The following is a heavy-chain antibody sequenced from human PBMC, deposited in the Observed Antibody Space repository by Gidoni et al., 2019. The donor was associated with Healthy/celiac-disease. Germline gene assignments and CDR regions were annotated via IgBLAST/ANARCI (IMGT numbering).Heavy chain of an antibody. CDR2: ISYDGSNK. J-gene: IGHJ4*02. Sequence: QVQLVESGGGVVQPGRSLRLSCAASGFTFSSYGMHWVRQAPGKGLGWVAVISYDGSNKYYADSVKGRFTISRDNSKNTLYLQMNSLRAEDTAVYYCAGRDDYGEGDYWGQGTLVTVSS. D-gene: IGHD4-17*01. V-gene: IGHV3-30*03. CDR1: GFTFSSYG. CDR3: AGRDDYGEGDY.